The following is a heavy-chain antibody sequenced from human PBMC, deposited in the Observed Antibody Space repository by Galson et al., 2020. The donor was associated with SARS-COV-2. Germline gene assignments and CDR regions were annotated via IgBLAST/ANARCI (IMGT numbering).Heavy chain of an antibody. D-gene: IGHD6-13*01. J-gene: IGHJ5*02. V-gene: IGHV1-2*02. Sequence: ASVKVSCKASGYTFTDYYIHWVRQAPGQGLEWMGWINPNSGGTKFADNFQGRVTMTSDTSVSTAYIELSRLTSDDTALYFCARETAAAANNCFEPWGQGTLVTVPS. CDR1: GYTFTDYY. CDR3: ARETAAAANNCFEP. CDR2: INPNSGGT.